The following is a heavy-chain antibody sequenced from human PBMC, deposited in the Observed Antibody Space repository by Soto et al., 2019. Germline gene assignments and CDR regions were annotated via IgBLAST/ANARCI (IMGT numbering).Heavy chain of an antibody. CDR2: INSDGSST. D-gene: IGHD2-2*02. V-gene: IGHV3-74*01. J-gene: IGHJ6*02. CDR1: GFTFSSYW. CDR3: ARGHCSSTSCYTYYYYGMDV. Sequence: GSLRLSCAASGFTFSSYWMHWVRQAPGKGLVWVSRINSDGSSTSYADSVKGRFTISRDNAKNTLYLQMNSLRAEDTAVYYCARGHCSSTSCYTYYYYGMDVWGQGTTVTVSS.